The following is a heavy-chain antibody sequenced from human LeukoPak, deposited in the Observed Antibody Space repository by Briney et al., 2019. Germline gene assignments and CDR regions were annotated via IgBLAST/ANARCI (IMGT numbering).Heavy chain of an antibody. CDR3: ARVLWGDWFDP. CDR1: GFTVSSNY. D-gene: IGHD2-21*01. CDR2: IYSGGST. Sequence: PGGSLRLSCAASGFTVSSNYMSWVRQAPGKGLEGVSVIYSGGSTYYADSVQGRFTIASANSKNTLYLQMNSLRAEATAEYYCARVLWGDWFDPWGQGALVAVSS. V-gene: IGHV3-53*01. J-gene: IGHJ5*02.